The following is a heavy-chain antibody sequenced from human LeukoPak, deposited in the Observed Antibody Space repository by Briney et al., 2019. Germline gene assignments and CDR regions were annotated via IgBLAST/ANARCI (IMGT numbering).Heavy chain of an antibody. Sequence: SVKVSCKASGFTFTSHDYNWVRQAPGQGLEWMGGIIPIFGTANYAQKFQGRVTITADESTSTAYMELSSLRSEDTAVYYCARDGIAARPNVYYFDYWGQGTLVTVSS. V-gene: IGHV1-69*13. D-gene: IGHD6-6*01. J-gene: IGHJ4*02. CDR1: GFTFTSHD. CDR2: IIPIFGTA. CDR3: ARDGIAARPNVYYFDY.